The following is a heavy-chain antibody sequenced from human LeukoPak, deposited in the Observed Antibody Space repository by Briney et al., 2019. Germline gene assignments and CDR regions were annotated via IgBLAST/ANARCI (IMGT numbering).Heavy chain of an antibody. V-gene: IGHV4-34*01. CDR1: GGSFSGYY. CDR2: INHSGST. Sequence: PSETLSLTCAVYGGSFSGYYWSWIRQPPGKGLEWIGEINHSGSTNYNPSLKGRVTISVDTSKNQFSLKLSSVTAADTAVYYCARAFWSGYYFDYWGQGTLVTVSS. D-gene: IGHD3-3*01. J-gene: IGHJ4*02. CDR3: ARAFWSGYYFDY.